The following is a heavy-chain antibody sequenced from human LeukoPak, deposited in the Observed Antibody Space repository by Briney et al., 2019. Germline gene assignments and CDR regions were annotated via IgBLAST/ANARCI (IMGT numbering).Heavy chain of an antibody. CDR1: GFTFSSYW. Sequence: GGSLRLSCAASGFTFSSYWMSWVRQAPGEGLEWVANIKQDGSEKYYVDSVKGRFTISRDNAKNSLYLQMNSLRAEDTAVYYCARVVATMFYYYYYYMDVWGKGTTVTVSS. CDR3: ARVVATMFYYYYYYMDV. CDR2: IKQDGSEK. D-gene: IGHD5-12*01. J-gene: IGHJ6*03. V-gene: IGHV3-7*01.